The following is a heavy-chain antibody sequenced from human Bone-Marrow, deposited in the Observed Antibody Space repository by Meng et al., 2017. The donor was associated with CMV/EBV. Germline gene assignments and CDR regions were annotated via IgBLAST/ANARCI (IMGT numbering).Heavy chain of an antibody. CDR2: INHSGST. Sequence: SETLSLTCAVYGGSFSGYYRSWIRQPPGKGLEWIGEINHSGSTNYNPSLKSRVTISVDTSKNQFSLKLSSVTAADTAVYYCARGRRGSGYYTHSPRYYYYYGMDVWGQGNTVTVAS. J-gene: IGHJ6*02. CDR3: ARGRRGSGYYTHSPRYYYYYGMDV. CDR1: GGSFSGYY. V-gene: IGHV4-34*01. D-gene: IGHD3-3*01.